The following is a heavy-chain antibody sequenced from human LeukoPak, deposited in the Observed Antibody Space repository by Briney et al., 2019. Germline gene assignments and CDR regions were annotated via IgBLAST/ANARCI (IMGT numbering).Heavy chain of an antibody. D-gene: IGHD2-2*01. J-gene: IGHJ4*02. CDR3: ARDLPATPHENDY. Sequence: GGSLRLSCAACGFTFSNYWMTWVRQAPGKGLEWVADIKQDGSEKLYVKSVRGRFTISRDNAKMSLFLQMNSLRAEDAAVYYCARDLPATPHENDYWGQGTLVTVSS. V-gene: IGHV3-7*01. CDR2: IKQDGSEK. CDR1: GFTFSNYW.